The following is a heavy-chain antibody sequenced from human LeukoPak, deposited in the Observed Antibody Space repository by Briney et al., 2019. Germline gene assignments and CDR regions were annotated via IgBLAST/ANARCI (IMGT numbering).Heavy chain of an antibody. V-gene: IGHV1-8*01. CDR1: GYTFTSYD. CDR3: AITNYYDSSGYYSRWDYFDY. D-gene: IGHD3-22*01. J-gene: IGHJ4*02. CDR2: MNPNSGNT. Sequence: ASVKVSCKAFGYTFTSYDINWVRQATGQGLEWMGWMNPNSGNTGYAQKFQGRVTMTRNTSISTAYMELSSLRSEDTAVYYCAITNYYDSSGYYSRWDYFDYWGQGTLVTVSS.